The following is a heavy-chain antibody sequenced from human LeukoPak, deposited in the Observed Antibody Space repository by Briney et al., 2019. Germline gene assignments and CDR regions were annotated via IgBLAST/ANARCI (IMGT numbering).Heavy chain of an antibody. CDR1: GGSISSSSYY. CDR2: IYYSGST. CDR3: ARSGPIVVVPAALMGPLYYFDY. Sequence: SETLSLTCTVSGGSISSSSYYWGWIRQPPGKGLEWIGSIYYSGSTYYNPSLKSRVTISVDTSKNQFSLKLSSVTAADTAVYYCARSGPIVVVPAALMGPLYYFDYWGQGTLVTVSS. J-gene: IGHJ4*02. D-gene: IGHD2-2*01. V-gene: IGHV4-39*01.